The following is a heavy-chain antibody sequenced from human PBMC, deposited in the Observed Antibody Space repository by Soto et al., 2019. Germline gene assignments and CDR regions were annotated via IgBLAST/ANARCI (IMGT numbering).Heavy chain of an antibody. J-gene: IGHJ4*02. CDR2: IYPGDHET. CDR3: ARSPRSSPYFDY. V-gene: IGHV5-51*01. D-gene: IGHD6-13*01. CDR1: GYTFSNFW. Sequence: PGESLKISCQSSGYTFSNFWTGWVRQLPGKGLEWMGIIYPGDHETRYSPSFHGKVTISADRSINTAYLRWNSLEASDTAFYFCARSPRSSPYFDYWGQGALVTVSS.